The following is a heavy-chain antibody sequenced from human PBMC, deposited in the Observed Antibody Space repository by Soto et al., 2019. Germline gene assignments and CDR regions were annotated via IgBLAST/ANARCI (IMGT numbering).Heavy chain of an antibody. CDR1: GGSFSGYY. J-gene: IGHJ4*02. D-gene: IGHD3-22*01. CDR3: ARNRIDYYDSSGYQNPRFDY. Sequence: SETLSLTCAVSGGSFSGYYWRWIRQPPGKGLEWIGEINHSGSTNYNPSLKSRVTISVDTSKNQFSLKLSSVTAADTAVYYCARNRIDYYDSSGYQNPRFDYWGQGTLVTVS. V-gene: IGHV4-34*01. CDR2: INHSGST.